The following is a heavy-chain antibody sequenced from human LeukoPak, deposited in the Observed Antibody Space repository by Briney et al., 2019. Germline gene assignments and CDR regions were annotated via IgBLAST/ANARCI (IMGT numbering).Heavy chain of an antibody. J-gene: IGHJ6*03. V-gene: IGHV3-20*04. CDR2: INWNGGST. Sequence: GGSLRLSCAASGFTFDDYGMSWVREAPGKGLEWVSGINWNGGSTGYADSVKGRFTISRDNAKNSLYLQMNSLRAEDTALYYCAREGAGTLYYYYMDVWGKGTTVTVSS. D-gene: IGHD6-13*01. CDR1: GFTFDDYG. CDR3: AREGAGTLYYYYMDV.